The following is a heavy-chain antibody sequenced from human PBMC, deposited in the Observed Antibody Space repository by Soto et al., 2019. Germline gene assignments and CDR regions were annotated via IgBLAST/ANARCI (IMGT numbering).Heavy chain of an antibody. CDR1: GFTVGSNY. J-gene: IGHJ4*02. V-gene: IGHV3-66*01. CDR2: MYSGAST. D-gene: IGHD3-9*01. CDR3: ARDKWNTIGY. Sequence: GCLRLSCAASGFTVGSNYMGWVRQAPGKGLEWVPVMYSGASTYYAGSVKGKFTISRDNSKNTLYLQMNSLRAEDTAVYYCARDKWNTIGYWGQGTLVTVSS.